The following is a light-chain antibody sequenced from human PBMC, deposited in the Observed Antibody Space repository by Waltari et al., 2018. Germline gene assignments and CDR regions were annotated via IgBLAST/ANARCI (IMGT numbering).Light chain of an antibody. J-gene: IGKJ1*01. CDR3: QQRSNSWA. V-gene: IGKV3-11*01. CDR1: QSVSRY. CDR2: DAS. Sequence: IVLTQSPATLSLSPGERATLPCRASQSVSRYLAWYQQKPGQAPRLLIYDASKRATGIPAMFSGSGAGTDFTLTISSLEPEDFAVYYCQQRSNSWAFGQGTKVEI.